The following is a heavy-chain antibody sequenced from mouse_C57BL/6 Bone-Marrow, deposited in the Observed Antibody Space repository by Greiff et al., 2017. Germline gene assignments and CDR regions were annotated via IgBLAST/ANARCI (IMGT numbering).Heavy chain of an antibody. CDR3: AKSYYSNSYAMDY. J-gene: IGHJ4*01. CDR1: GYTFTDYY. V-gene: IGHV1-26*01. Sequence: EVQLQQSGPELVKPGASVKISCKASGYTFTDYYMNWVKQSHGKSLEWIGDINPNNGGTSYNQKFKGKATLAVDKSSSTAYMELCSLTSEDSAVYYCAKSYYSNSYAMDYWGQGTSVTVSA. D-gene: IGHD2-5*01. CDR2: INPNNGGT.